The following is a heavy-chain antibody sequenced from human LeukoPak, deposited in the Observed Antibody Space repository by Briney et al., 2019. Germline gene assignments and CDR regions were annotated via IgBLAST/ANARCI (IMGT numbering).Heavy chain of an antibody. Sequence: RLGGSLRLSCAASGFTISSYAMSWVRQAPGKGLEWVSAISGSGGITYYADSVKGRFTISRDNSKNTLYLQMNSLRAEDTAVYYCARAQYSSGWYNWFDPWGQGTLVTVSS. CDR2: ISGSGGIT. D-gene: IGHD6-19*01. CDR1: GFTISSYA. V-gene: IGHV3-23*01. J-gene: IGHJ5*02. CDR3: ARAQYSSGWYNWFDP.